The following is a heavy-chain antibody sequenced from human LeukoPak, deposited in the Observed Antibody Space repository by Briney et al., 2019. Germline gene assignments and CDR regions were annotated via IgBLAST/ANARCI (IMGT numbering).Heavy chain of an antibody. CDR2: ISYDESNK. V-gene: IGHV3-30*18. D-gene: IGHD4-11*01. CDR3: AKSTTVTTQQRGYFDY. Sequence: GRSLRLSCAASGFTFSSYAMHWVRQAPGKGLEWVAVISYDESNKYFADSVKGRFTISRDNPKSTLYLQMNSLRPEDTAVYYCAKSTTVTTQQRGYFDYWGQGTLVTVSS. CDR1: GFTFSSYA. J-gene: IGHJ4*02.